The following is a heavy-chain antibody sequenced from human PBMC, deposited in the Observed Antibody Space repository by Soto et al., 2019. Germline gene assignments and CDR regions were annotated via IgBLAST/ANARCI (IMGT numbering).Heavy chain of an antibody. V-gene: IGHV5-10-1*01. Sequence: GESLKISCKGSGYSFTSYWISWVRQMPGKGLEWMGRIDPSDSYTNYSPSLQGHVTISADKSISTAYLQWSSLKASDTAMYYCASPGIASQDRNYYYGMDVWGQGTTVTVSS. CDR2: IDPSDSYT. CDR1: GYSFTSYW. CDR3: ASPGIASQDRNYYYGMDV. J-gene: IGHJ6*02. D-gene: IGHD6-13*01.